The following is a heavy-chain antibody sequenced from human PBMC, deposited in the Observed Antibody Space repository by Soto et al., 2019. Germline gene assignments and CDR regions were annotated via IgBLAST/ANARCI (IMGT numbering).Heavy chain of an antibody. CDR3: AHPRGYGVFDAYDI. J-gene: IGHJ3*02. V-gene: IGHV3-23*01. CDR2: ISGSGANI. D-gene: IGHD4-17*01. CDR1: GFTFSTYA. Sequence: EVQLLESGGGLVQPGGSLRLSCAASGFTFSTYAMSWVRQAPGKGLEWVSAISGSGANIYYTDSVKGRFTISRDNSIDTLYLQMGHRRTEDTPVYYCAHPRGYGVFDAYDIWGQGTMVTVS.